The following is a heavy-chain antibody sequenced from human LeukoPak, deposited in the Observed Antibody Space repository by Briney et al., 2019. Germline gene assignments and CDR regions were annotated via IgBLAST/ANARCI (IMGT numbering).Heavy chain of an antibody. Sequence: SETLSLTCAVYGGSFSGYYWSWIRQPPGKGLEWIGEINHSGSTNYNPSLKSRVTISVDTSKNQFSLKLSSVTAADTAVYYCARDPEKAGILTGYKGVGWFDPWGQGTLVTVSS. V-gene: IGHV4-34*01. CDR2: INHSGST. J-gene: IGHJ5*02. D-gene: IGHD3-9*01. CDR3: ARDPEKAGILTGYKGVGWFDP. CDR1: GGSFSGYY.